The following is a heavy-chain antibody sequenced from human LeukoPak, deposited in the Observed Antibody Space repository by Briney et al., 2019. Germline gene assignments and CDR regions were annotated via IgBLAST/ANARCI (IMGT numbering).Heavy chain of an antibody. V-gene: IGHV4-31*03. J-gene: IGHJ4*02. Sequence: PSETLSLTCSVSGNSINSGGNYRHWIRQAPGKGLEWIGYIFDGGNVDYNPSLSGRVIMSQDASKNQFSLNMTSVTAADTALYYCATGRSKTVGFWGQGTLVTVSS. CDR3: ATGRSKTVGF. CDR2: IFDGGNV. D-gene: IGHD1-26*01. CDR1: GNSINSGGNY.